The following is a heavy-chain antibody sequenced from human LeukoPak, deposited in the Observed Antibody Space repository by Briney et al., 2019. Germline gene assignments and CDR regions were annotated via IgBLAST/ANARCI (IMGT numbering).Heavy chain of an antibody. CDR2: ISGSGGST. Sequence: GGSLRLSCAASGFTFSSYAMSWVRQAPGKGLEWVSAISGSGGSTYYADSVKGRFSISRDNSKNTLYLQMNSLRAEDTAVYYCAKEGYCSGGSCYGEYFQHWGQGTLVTVSS. CDR1: GFTFSSYA. CDR3: AKEGYCSGGSCYGEYFQH. V-gene: IGHV3-23*01. D-gene: IGHD2-15*01. J-gene: IGHJ1*01.